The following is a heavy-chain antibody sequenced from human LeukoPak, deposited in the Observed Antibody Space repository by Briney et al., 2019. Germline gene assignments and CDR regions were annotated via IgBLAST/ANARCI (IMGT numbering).Heavy chain of an antibody. Sequence: PGGSLRLSCAASGFTFSNYEMNWIRQAPGKGLEWVSYISSSSGSTIYYADSVKGRFTISRDNAKNSLYLQMNSLRAEDTAVYYCARGETYCGGDCYSEVHVSLRWFYWGQGTLVTVSS. CDR1: GFTFSNYE. D-gene: IGHD2-21*02. CDR3: ARGETYCGGDCYSEVHVSLRWFY. CDR2: ISSSSGSTI. V-gene: IGHV3-48*03. J-gene: IGHJ4*02.